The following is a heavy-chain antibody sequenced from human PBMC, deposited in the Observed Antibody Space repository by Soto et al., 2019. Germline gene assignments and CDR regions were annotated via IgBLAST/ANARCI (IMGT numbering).Heavy chain of an antibody. J-gene: IGHJ6*02. Sequence: QVQLVQSGAEVQKPGSSVKVSCKASGGTFSSYAISWVRQAPGQGLEWMGGIIPIFGTANYAQKFQGRVTITADKSTSTAYMELSSLRSEDTAVYYCATPGGRPIKEQQPPDYYYYGMDVWGQGTTVTVSS. V-gene: IGHV1-69*06. D-gene: IGHD6-13*01. CDR1: GGTFSSYA. CDR3: ATPGGRPIKEQQPPDYYYYGMDV. CDR2: IIPIFGTA.